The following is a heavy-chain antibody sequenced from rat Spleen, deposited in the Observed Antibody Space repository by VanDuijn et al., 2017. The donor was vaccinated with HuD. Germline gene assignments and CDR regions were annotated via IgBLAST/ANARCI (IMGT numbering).Heavy chain of an antibody. Sequence: EVQLQESGPGLVKPSQSLSLTCSVTGYFITSNYRWNWIRKFPGNRLEWMGFINSAGSTNYNPSLKSRISITRDTSKNQFFLQVNSVTTEDTATYYCARSDGTHYYLPFANWGQGTLVTVSS. CDR2: INSAGST. V-gene: IGHV3-3*01. CDR3: ARSDGTHYYLPFAN. J-gene: IGHJ3*01. CDR1: GYFITSNYR. D-gene: IGHD1-12*02.